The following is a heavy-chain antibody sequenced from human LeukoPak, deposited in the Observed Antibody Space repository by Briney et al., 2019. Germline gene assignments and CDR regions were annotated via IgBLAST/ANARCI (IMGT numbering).Heavy chain of an antibody. CDR2: IDNTGSYK. J-gene: IGHJ5*02. CDR3: ARGAYSNYLS. Sequence: GGSLRLSCAASGFTFSSYSMNWVRQAPGKGLEWVSSIDNTGSYKYYVDSVKGRFTISRDNSKNTLYLQMNSLRAEDTAVYYCARGAYSNYLSWGQGTLGTVSA. D-gene: IGHD4-11*01. V-gene: IGHV3-21*01. CDR1: GFTFSSYS.